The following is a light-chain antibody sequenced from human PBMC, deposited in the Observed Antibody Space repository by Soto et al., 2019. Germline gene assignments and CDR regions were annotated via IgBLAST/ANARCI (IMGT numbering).Light chain of an antibody. CDR2: DVG. Sequence: QSVLTQPASVSGSPGQSIAISCTGASSDIGDYNYVSWYQQHPGKAPKLMIYDVGSRPSGVSDRFSGSKSGNTASLTISGLQADDEADYYCSSYTSSNTLYVFGTGTRSPS. CDR3: SSYTSSNTLYV. V-gene: IGLV2-14*03. J-gene: IGLJ1*01. CDR1: SSDIGDYNY.